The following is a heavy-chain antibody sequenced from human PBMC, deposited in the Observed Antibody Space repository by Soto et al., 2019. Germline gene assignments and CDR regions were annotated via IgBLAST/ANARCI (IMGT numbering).Heavy chain of an antibody. Sequence: EVQLLESGGGLVQPGGSLRLSCAASGFTFSNYAMNWVRQAPGQGLEWISVISGSGGSTYYADSVKGRFTISRDNSKNTLYLQMNSLRAEDTAVYYCARRASGSYFDYWSQGTLVTVSS. J-gene: IGHJ4*02. D-gene: IGHD3-10*01. CDR2: ISGSGGST. CDR1: GFTFSNYA. V-gene: IGHV3-23*01. CDR3: ARRASGSYFDY.